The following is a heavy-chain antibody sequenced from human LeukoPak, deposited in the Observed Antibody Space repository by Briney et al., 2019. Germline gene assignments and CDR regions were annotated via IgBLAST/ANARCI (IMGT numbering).Heavy chain of an antibody. CDR2: INPNSGGT. D-gene: IGHD3-22*01. V-gene: IGHV1-2*02. CDR3: ARCYYDSSGYDY. J-gene: IGHJ4*02. CDR1: GYTFTGYY. Sequence: ASVKVSCKASGYTFTGYYMHWVRQAPGQGLEWMGWINPNSGGTNYAQKFQGRVTMTRDTSTSTAYMELRSLRSDDTAVYYCARCYYDSSGYDYWGQGTLVTVSS.